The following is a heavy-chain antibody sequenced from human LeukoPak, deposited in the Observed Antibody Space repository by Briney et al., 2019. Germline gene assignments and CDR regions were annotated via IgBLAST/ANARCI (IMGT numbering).Heavy chain of an antibody. CDR1: GFTFSSYS. V-gene: IGHV3-21*01. CDR2: ISSSSGYI. J-gene: IGHJ4*02. CDR3: ARDRNDYGDY. Sequence: GGSLRLSCAASGFTFSSYSMNWVRQAPGKGLEWVSSISSSSGYIYYADSVKGRFTISRDNAKNSLYLQMNSLRAEDTAVYYCARDRNDYGDYWGQGTLVTVSS.